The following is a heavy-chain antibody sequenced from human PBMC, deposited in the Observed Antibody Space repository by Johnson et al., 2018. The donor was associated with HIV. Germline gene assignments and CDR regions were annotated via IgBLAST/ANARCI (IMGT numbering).Heavy chain of an antibody. D-gene: IGHD5-18*01. V-gene: IGHV3-23*04. J-gene: IGHJ3*02. CDR1: GFTFSSYW. CDR3: ARESSAGEYSYGII. CDR2: ISGSGGST. Sequence: EVQLVESGGGLVQPGGSLRLSCAASGFTFSSYWMHWVRQGPGKGLEWVSAISGSGGSTYYADSVEGRFTISRDNSKNTLYLQMNSLKAEDTAVYYCARESSAGEYSYGIIWGQGTMVTVSS.